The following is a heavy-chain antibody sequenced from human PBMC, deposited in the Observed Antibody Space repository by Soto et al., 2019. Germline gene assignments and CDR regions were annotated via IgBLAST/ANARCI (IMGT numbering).Heavy chain of an antibody. CDR3: TVGGAGHPFDY. V-gene: IGHV4-59*11. J-gene: IGHJ4*02. Sequence: SETLSLTCTVSGVSITSHYWTWIRQPPGRGLEWIGNIHYSGSTNYSPSLKGRVIISVDTSENQFSLKLSSVTTADTAVYYCTVGGAGHPFDYWGQGTLVTVSS. CDR2: IHYSGST. D-gene: IGHD3-16*01. CDR1: GVSITSHY.